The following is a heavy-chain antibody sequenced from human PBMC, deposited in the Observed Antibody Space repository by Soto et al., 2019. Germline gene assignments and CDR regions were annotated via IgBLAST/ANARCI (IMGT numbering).Heavy chain of an antibody. V-gene: IGHV1-69*13. CDR2: IIPIFGTA. CDR3: ARVFTIFGVASDAFDI. Sequence: SVKVSCKASGGTFSSYAISWVRQAPGQGLEWMGGIIPIFGTASYAQKFQGRVTITADESTSTAYMELSSLRSEDTAVYYCARVFTIFGVASDAFDIWGQGTMVTVSS. CDR1: GGTFSSYA. J-gene: IGHJ3*02. D-gene: IGHD3-3*01.